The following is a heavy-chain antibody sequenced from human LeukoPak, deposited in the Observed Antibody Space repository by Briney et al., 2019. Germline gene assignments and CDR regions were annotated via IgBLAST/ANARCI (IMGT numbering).Heavy chain of an antibody. D-gene: IGHD4-23*01. CDR2: IYSSGST. Sequence: SEPLTLTCTVSGGSINSYYWSWIRQSAGKGLAWIGRIYSSGSTNYNPSLKSRVSMSVDPSKNQCPLKLTSVTPADTAVYYCARGGKATVVTMWGQGILVTVSS. V-gene: IGHV4-4*07. J-gene: IGHJ4*02. CDR3: ARGGKATVVTM. CDR1: GGSINSYY.